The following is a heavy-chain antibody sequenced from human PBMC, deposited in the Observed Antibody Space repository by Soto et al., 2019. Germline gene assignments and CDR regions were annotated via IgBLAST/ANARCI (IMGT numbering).Heavy chain of an antibody. Sequence: VASVKVSCKASGYTFTGYYMHWVRQAPGQGLEWMGWINPNSGGTNYAQKFQGRVTMTRDTSISTAYMELSRLRSDDTAVYYCARDGSRWYEGTPGLKWFDPWGQGTLVTVSS. CDR3: ARDGSRWYEGTPGLKWFDP. V-gene: IGHV1-2*02. CDR2: INPNSGGT. D-gene: IGHD6-13*01. CDR1: GYTFTGYY. J-gene: IGHJ5*02.